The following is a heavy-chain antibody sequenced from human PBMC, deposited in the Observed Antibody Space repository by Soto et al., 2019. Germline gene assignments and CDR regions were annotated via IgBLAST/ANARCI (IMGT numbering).Heavy chain of an antibody. J-gene: IGHJ4*02. Sequence: EVQLLESGGDLVQPGGSLRLSCVASGITFGSRAMSWVRQAPGEGLGWVSTISGSGGSTYYADSVKGRFTISRDNSKNTLYLQMNSLRAEDTAVYYCAKATLSPSVVAVPIDYWGQGTLVTVSS. CDR3: AKATLSPSVVAVPIDY. CDR2: ISGSGGST. D-gene: IGHD3-22*01. V-gene: IGHV3-23*01. CDR1: GITFGSRA.